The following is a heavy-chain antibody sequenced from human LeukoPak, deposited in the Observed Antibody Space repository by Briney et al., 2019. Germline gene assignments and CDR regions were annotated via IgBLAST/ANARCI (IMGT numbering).Heavy chain of an antibody. CDR3: ARGYSSGRLNVLFDY. CDR2: ISSSSSSI. CDR1: GFTFSSYS. Sequence: PGGSLRLSCAASGFTFSSYSMNWVRQAPGKGLEWVSSISSSSSSINNADSVNGRFTISRDNTKKSLYLQMNSLRAEDTAVYYCARGYSSGRLNVLFDYWGQGTLVTVSS. D-gene: IGHD3-10*01. J-gene: IGHJ4*02. V-gene: IGHV3-21*01.